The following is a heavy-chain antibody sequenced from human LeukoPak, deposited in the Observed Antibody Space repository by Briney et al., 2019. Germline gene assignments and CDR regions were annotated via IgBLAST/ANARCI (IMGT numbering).Heavy chain of an antibody. CDR3: ARDSSTVTTRHFDY. D-gene: IGHD4-17*01. CDR2: VYYTGST. V-gene: IGHV4-59*01. Sequence: SETLSLTCTVSGGFINNYYWTWTRQPPGKGLECIGYVYYTGSTYYTPSLKSRVTISVDSSKNQFSLKLNSVTAADTAVYYCARDSSTVTTRHFDYWGQGTLVTVSS. CDR1: GGFINNYY. J-gene: IGHJ4*02.